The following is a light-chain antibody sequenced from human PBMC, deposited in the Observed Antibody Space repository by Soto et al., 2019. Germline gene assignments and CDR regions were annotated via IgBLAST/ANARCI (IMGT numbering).Light chain of an antibody. CDR2: AES. CDR3: QETYSNPWT. V-gene: IGKV1-39*01. J-gene: IGKJ1*01. CDR1: QSISSY. Sequence: DITLTRSPSSXSDRDRQRVSSPCRVSQSISSYSNWYQQKTRTAXKXXXYAESSLQSGAPSRLRGSGSGKDFTINISRMQPEDFETYYCQETYSNPWTFGHGTQVDI.